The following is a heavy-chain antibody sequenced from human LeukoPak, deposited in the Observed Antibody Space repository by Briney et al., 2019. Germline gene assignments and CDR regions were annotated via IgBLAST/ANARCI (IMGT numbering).Heavy chain of an antibody. CDR1: GDSVSSNSVT. Sequence: SQTLSLTCTLSGDSVSSNSVTWNWIRQSPSRGLEWLGRTYYRSTWYNDYAVSVRGRITVNPDTSKNQFSLHLNSVTPEDTAVYYCARRLTQYDCFDPWGQGILVTVSS. J-gene: IGHJ5*02. CDR2: TYYRSTWYN. CDR3: ARRLTQYDCFDP. D-gene: IGHD2-2*01. V-gene: IGHV6-1*01.